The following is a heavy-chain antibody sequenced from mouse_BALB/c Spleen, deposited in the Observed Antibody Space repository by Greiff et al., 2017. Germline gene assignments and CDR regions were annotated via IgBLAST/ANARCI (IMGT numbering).Heavy chain of an antibody. Sequence: VQLHQSGAELVRPGASVTLSCKASGYTFTDYEMHWVKQTPVHGLEWIGAIDPETGGTAYNQKFKGKATLTADKSSSTAYMELRSLTSEDSAVYYCTRWLPRGFDYWGQGTTLTVSS. J-gene: IGHJ2*01. V-gene: IGHV1-15*01. D-gene: IGHD2-2*01. CDR1: GYTFTDYE. CDR3: TRWLPRGFDY. CDR2: IDPETGGT.